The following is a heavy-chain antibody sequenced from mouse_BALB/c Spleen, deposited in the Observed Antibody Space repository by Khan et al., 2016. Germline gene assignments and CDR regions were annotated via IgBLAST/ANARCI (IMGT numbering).Heavy chain of an antibody. Sequence: EVQLQESGPGLVKPSQSLSLTCTVSGYSITSDYAWYWIRQFPGNKLEWMGFISYSGSTSYNPSFKSRISITRDTSTNQFFLQLNSVTTEDTATYYSARGSYYGKGYFDYWGQGTTLTVSS. CDR2: ISYSGST. D-gene: IGHD1-1*01. CDR1: GYSITSDYA. CDR3: ARGSYYGKGYFDY. J-gene: IGHJ2*01. V-gene: IGHV3-2*02.